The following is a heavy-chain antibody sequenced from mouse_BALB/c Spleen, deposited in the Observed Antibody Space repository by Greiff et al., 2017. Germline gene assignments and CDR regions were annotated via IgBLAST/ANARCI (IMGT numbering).Heavy chain of an antibody. Sequence: QVQLKESGPGLVAPSQSLSITCTVSGFSLTSYGVHWVRQPPGKGLEWLGVIWAGGSKNYNSALMSRLSISKDNSKSQVFFKMNSLQTDDTAMYYCARGRDYYGSGPWGQGTSVTVSS. D-gene: IGHD1-1*01. CDR3: ARGRDYYGSGP. J-gene: IGHJ4*01. CDR1: GFSLTSYG. V-gene: IGHV2-9*02. CDR2: IWAGGSK.